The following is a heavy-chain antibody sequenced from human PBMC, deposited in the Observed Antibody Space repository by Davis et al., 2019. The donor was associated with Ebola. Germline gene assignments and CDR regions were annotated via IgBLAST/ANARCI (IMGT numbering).Heavy chain of an antibody. J-gene: IGHJ4*02. CDR2: IIPILGIA. CDR1: GGTFSSYA. D-gene: IGHD3-3*01. V-gene: IGHV1-69*04. CDR3: ARSPTYYDFWNQEAFDY. Sequence: SVKVSCKASGGTFSSYAISWVRQAPGQGLEWMGRIIPILGIANYAQKFQGRVTITADKSTSTAYMELRSLRSDDTAVYYCARSPTYYDFWNQEAFDYWGQGTLVTVSS.